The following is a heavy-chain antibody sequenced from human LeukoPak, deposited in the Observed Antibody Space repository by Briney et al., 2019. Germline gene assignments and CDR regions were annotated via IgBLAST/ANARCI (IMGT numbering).Heavy chain of an antibody. V-gene: IGHV1-2*02. J-gene: IGHJ4*02. Sequence: GASVKVSCKASGYTFTGYYMHWVRQAPGQGLEWMGWINPNSGGTNYAQKFQGRVTMTRDTFISTAYMELSRLRSDDTAVYYCAKGGQQLAKLTRFDYWGQGTLVTVSS. CDR3: AKGGQQLAKLTRFDY. D-gene: IGHD6-13*01. CDR1: GYTFTGYY. CDR2: INPNSGGT.